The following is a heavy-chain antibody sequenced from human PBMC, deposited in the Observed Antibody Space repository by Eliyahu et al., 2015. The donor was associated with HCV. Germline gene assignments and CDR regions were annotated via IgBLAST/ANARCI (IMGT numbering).Heavy chain of an antibody. CDR3: ARDQGDTMVPIHGLDV. CDR1: GFSLSNYG. D-gene: IGHD3-10*01. V-gene: IGHV3-33*01. Sequence: QVQLVEPGGGVVQPGXSLRLSCVASGFSLSNYGMHWVRQAPGKGLEWVAIMWFDGTNEHYIDSVKDRFSVSMDKSKNTLFLQMSSLRGEDTGVYFCARDQGDTMVPIHGLDVWGQGITVTVSS. CDR2: MWFDGTNE. J-gene: IGHJ6*02.